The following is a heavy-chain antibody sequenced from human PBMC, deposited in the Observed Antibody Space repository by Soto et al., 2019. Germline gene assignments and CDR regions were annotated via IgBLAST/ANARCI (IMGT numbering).Heavy chain of an antibody. Sequence: GGSLRLSCAASGFTFSSYAMHWVRQALGKGLEWVAVISYDGSNKYYADSVKGRFTISRDNSKNTLYLQMDSLRAEDTAVYYCARGVKYNWNYEYSYYGMDVWGQGTTVTVSS. CDR1: GFTFSSYA. J-gene: IGHJ6*02. D-gene: IGHD1-7*01. CDR2: ISYDGSNK. CDR3: ARGVKYNWNYEYSYYGMDV. V-gene: IGHV3-30-3*01.